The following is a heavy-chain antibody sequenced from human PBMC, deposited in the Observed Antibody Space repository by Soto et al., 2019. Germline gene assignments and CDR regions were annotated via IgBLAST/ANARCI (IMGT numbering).Heavy chain of an antibody. V-gene: IGHV3-48*01. D-gene: IGHD1-26*01. Sequence: EVQLVESGGGLVQPGGSLSLSCAASGFTLSSYSMNWVRQAPGKGLEWVSYITGSSRAIYYAASVKGRFTISRDNAKNSLYLQLSSLRVDDTAVYYCARGWRIVGDAFDIWGQGTMVTVSS. CDR2: ITGSSRAI. CDR3: ARGWRIVGDAFDI. CDR1: GFTLSSYS. J-gene: IGHJ3*02.